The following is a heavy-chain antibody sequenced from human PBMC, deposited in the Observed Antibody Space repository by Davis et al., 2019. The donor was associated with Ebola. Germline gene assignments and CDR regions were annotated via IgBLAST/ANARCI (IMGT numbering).Heavy chain of an antibody. CDR3: AKEKVSGSSYYVDY. CDR2: ISGRGLTT. J-gene: IGHJ4*01. Sequence: GGSLRLSCVASGFTFSSYGMACVRRAPGKGLEWVSGISGRGLTTEYADNVEGRFTISRDNSKNTLFLQMNSLRHDDTAVYYCAKEKVSGSSYYVDYWGHGTLVTVSS. D-gene: IGHD6-19*01. CDR1: GFTFSSYG. V-gene: IGHV3-23*01.